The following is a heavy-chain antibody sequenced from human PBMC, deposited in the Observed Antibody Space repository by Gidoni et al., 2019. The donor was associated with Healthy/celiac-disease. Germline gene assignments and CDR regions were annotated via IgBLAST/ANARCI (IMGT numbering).Heavy chain of an antibody. CDR3: ARGWARFFHFDY. V-gene: IGHV4-61*02. J-gene: IGHJ4*02. D-gene: IGHD3-16*01. CDR1: GGSISSGSYY. Sequence: QVQLQESGPGLVKPSQTLALTCTVSGGSISSGSYYWSWIRQPAGKGLEWIGRIYTSGSTNYTPSLKSRVTISVDTSKNQFSLKLSSVTAADTAVYYCARGWARFFHFDYWGQGTLVTVSS. CDR2: IYTSGST.